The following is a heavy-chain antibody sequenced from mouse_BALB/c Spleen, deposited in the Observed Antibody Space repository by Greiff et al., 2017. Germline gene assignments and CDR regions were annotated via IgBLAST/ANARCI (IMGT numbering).Heavy chain of an antibody. CDR3: AREVGYDRFFHY. CDR2: ISSGSSTI. J-gene: IGHJ2*01. CDR1: GFTFSSFG. V-gene: IGHV5-17*02. D-gene: IGHD2-12*01. Sequence: EVKVEESGGGLVQPGGSRKLSCAASGFTFSSFGMHWVRQAPEKGLEWVAYISSGSSTIYYADTVKGRFTISRDNPKNTLFLQMTSLRSEDTAMYYCAREVGYDRFFHYWGQGTTLTVSS.